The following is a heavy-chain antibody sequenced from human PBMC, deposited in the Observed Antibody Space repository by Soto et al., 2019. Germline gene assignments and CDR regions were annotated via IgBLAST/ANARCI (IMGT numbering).Heavy chain of an antibody. CDR3: ATAGYSSGWYRGWYFDY. V-gene: IGHV1-24*01. D-gene: IGHD6-19*01. CDR2: FDPEDGET. Sequence: ASVPVSCKVSGYTLTELSMHWVRQAPGKGLEWMAGFDPEDGETIYAQKFQGRVTMTEDTSTDTAYMELSSLRSEDTAVYYCATAGYSSGWYRGWYFDYWGQGTLVTVFS. J-gene: IGHJ4*02. CDR1: GYTLTELS.